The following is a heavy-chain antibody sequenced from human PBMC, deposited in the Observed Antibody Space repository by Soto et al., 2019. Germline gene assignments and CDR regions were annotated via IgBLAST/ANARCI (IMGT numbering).Heavy chain of an antibody. D-gene: IGHD6-19*01. Sequence: ASVKVSCKASGYTFTGYYMHWVRQAPGQGLEWMGWINPNSGGTNYAQKFQGWASMTRDTSFSTAYMELSRLRSADTAVYYCARPLGAIGLGPLWDAFDIWGQGTMVTVSS. J-gene: IGHJ3*02. CDR3: ARPLGAIGLGPLWDAFDI. CDR1: GYTFTGYY. V-gene: IGHV1-2*04. CDR2: INPNSGGT.